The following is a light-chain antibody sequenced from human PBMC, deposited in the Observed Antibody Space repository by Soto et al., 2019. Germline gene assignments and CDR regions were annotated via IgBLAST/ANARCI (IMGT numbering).Light chain of an antibody. Sequence: ETVLTHSPGTLSLSPGERATLSCRAGQSLSRNYLAWYQQKPGQAPRLLIYRASTRAAGIPDRFSGSGSGTDFTLTISRLEPEDFAIYYCQQCGTSPSITCGQGTRLEIK. V-gene: IGKV3-20*01. CDR3: QQCGTSPSIT. J-gene: IGKJ5*01. CDR1: QSLSRNY. CDR2: RAS.